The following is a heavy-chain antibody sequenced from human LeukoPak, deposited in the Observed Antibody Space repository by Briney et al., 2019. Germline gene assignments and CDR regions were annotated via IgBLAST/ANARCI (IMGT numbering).Heavy chain of an antibody. CDR1: GYTITGYY. J-gene: IGHJ4*02. Sequence: ASVKVSCKASGYTITGYYIHWVRQAPGQGLEWMGWISAYNGNTNYAQKLQGRVTMTTDTSTSTAYMELRSLRSDDTAVYYCARDSYVVATLRHFDYWGQGTLVTVSS. V-gene: IGHV1-18*04. CDR3: ARDSYVVATLRHFDY. D-gene: IGHD5-12*01. CDR2: ISAYNGNT.